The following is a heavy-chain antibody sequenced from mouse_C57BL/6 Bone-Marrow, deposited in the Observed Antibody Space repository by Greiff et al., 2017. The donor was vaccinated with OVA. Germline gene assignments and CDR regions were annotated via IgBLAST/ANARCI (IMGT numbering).Heavy chain of an antibody. J-gene: IGHJ2*01. V-gene: IGHV2-2*01. CDR2: LWSGGST. D-gene: IGHD4-1*01. CDR1: GFSLTSSG. CDR3: ARNLQTGFDY. Sequence: VQLQQSGPGLVQPSQSLSITCPVSGFSLTSSGVHCVRHSPGKGMDWLRVLWSGGSTDYNAAFISRLSISKDNSKSQVFFKMNSLQADDTAIYYCARNLQTGFDYGGQGTTLTVSS.